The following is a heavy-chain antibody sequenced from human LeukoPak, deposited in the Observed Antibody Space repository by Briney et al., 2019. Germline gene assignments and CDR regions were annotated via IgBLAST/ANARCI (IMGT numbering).Heavy chain of an antibody. CDR2: IRSKAYGGTT. CDR1: GFTFGDYA. J-gene: IGHJ6*02. CDR3: TRVWGVAYYYYGMDV. V-gene: IGHV3-49*04. D-gene: IGHD7-27*01. Sequence: GGSLRLSCTASGFTFGDYAMSWVRQAPGKGLEWVGFIRSKAYGGTTEYAASVKGRFTISRDDSKSIAYLQMNSLKTEDTAVYYCTRVWGVAYYYYGMDVWGQGTTVTVSS.